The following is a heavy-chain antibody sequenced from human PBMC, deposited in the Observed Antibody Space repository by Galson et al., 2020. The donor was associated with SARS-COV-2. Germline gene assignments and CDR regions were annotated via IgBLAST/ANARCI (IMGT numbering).Heavy chain of an antibody. D-gene: IGHD1-20*01. CDR3: ARQSMKIVIVPTATITGCFDP. J-gene: IGHJ5*02. CDR1: GDSINTRSYY. CDR2: VYHRGTV. V-gene: IGHV4-39*01. Sequence: SETLSLTCTVSGDSINTRSYYWSWIRQSPGRGLEWIGNVYHRGTVYYNPSLKSRATISMDTSMNQFSLRLTSVTAADTAVYYCARQSMKIVIVPTATITGCFDPWGQGTLVTVSS.